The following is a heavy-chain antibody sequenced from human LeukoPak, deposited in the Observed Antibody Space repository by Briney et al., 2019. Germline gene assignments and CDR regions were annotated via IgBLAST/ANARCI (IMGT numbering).Heavy chain of an antibody. D-gene: IGHD6-19*01. CDR1: GFTFSSYA. CDR2: ISGSGGST. Sequence: GGSLRLSCAASGFTFSSYAMSWVRQAPGKGLEWVSAISGSGGSTYYADSVKGRFTISRDNSKNTLYLQMKSLRAEDTAVYYCAKAGYSSGWYEVDYFDYWGQGTLVTVSS. V-gene: IGHV3-23*01. J-gene: IGHJ4*02. CDR3: AKAGYSSGWYEVDYFDY.